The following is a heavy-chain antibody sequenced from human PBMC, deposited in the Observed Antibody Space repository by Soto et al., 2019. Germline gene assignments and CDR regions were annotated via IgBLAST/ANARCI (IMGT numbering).Heavy chain of an antibody. CDR3: ARGRDEYKLGNV. D-gene: IGHD1-1*01. V-gene: IGHV4-34*01. J-gene: IGHJ6*02. Sequence: KASETLSLTCAVSGGSLTDYYWPWIRQSPGKGLEWIGEIHPSGSTNYNPSLRSRVTISIDTSKSQVSLKLTSLTAADTAVYYCARGRDEYKLGNVWGHGTTVTVSS. CDR2: IHPSGST. CDR1: GGSLTDYY.